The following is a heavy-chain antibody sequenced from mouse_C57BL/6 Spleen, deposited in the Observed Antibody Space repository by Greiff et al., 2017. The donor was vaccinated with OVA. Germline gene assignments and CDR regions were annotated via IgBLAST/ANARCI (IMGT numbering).Heavy chain of an antibody. CDR1: GYAFSSSW. CDR2: IYPGDGDT. D-gene: IGHD1-1*01. V-gene: IGHV1-82*01. J-gene: IGHJ1*03. CDR3: ARTTVVARWYFDV. Sequence: QVQLQQSGPELVKPGASVKISCKASGYAFSSSWMNWVKQRPGKGLEWIGRIYPGDGDTNYNGKFKGQATLTADKSSSTAYMQLSSLTSEDSAVYFCARTTVVARWYFDVWGTGTTVTVSS.